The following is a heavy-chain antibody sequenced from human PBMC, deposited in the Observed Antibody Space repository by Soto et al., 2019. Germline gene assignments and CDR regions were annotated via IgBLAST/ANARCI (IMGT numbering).Heavy chain of an antibody. D-gene: IGHD6-19*01. CDR3: ARWEWLDND. J-gene: IGHJ4*02. V-gene: IGHV4-34*01. CDR1: GGSFSGYY. Sequence: QVQLMQWGAGLLKPSETLSLTCAVYGGSFSGYYWSWIRQPPGKVLEWIGEINHIGSTNQNPSLESRVSISVDKSKNQFPLRLTSVTAADTAVYYCARWEWLDNDWGQGTRVTVSS. CDR2: INHIGST.